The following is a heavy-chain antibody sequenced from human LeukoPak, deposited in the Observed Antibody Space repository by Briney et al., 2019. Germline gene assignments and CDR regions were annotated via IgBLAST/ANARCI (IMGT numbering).Heavy chain of an antibody. Sequence: PSETLSLTCAVYGGSFSGYYWSWIRQPPGKGLEWIGEINHSGSTNYNPSLKSRVTISVDTSKNQFSLKLSSVTAAGTAVHYCARGHYYYYGMDVWGQGTTVTVSS. CDR2: INHSGST. V-gene: IGHV4-34*01. J-gene: IGHJ6*02. CDR1: GGSFSGYY. CDR3: ARGHYYYYGMDV.